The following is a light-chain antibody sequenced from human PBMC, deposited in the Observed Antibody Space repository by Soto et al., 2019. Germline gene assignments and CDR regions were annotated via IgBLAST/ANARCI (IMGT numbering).Light chain of an antibody. CDR1: QSISSA. CDR2: AAS. CDR3: QQSYSTPLT. Sequence: DIQMTQSPSSLSASIGDRVTITCRASQSISSALNWYQHKPGKAPNLLIRAASSLQSGVPSRFSGSGSGTEFTLTISSLQPDDFATYYCQQSYSTPLTFGGGTKV. V-gene: IGKV1-39*01. J-gene: IGKJ4*01.